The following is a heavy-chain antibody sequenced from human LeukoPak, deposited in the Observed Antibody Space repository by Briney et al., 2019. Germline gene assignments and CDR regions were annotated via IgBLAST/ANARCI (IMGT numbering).Heavy chain of an antibody. CDR3: AKGPRVSLVYWFDP. V-gene: IGHV3-23*01. CDR1: GFTFSSYA. J-gene: IGHJ5*02. CDR2: ISGSAGST. Sequence: PGGSLRLSCAASGFTFSSYAMSWVRQAPGKGLKWVSFISGSAGSTNYADSVKGRFTISRDNSKNTLYLQMNSLRAEDTAVYYCAKGPRVSLVYWFDPWGQGTLVTVSS.